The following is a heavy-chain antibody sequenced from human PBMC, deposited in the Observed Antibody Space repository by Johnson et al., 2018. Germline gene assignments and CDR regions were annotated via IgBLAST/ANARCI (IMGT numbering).Heavy chain of an antibody. D-gene: IGHD6-19*01. Sequence: VQLVESGGGVVQPGRSLRLSCAASGFTFSSYAMSWVRQAPGKGLEWVAVISYDGSNKYYADSVMGRFTISRDNSKNTLYLHMNSLRAVETAVYYCAKLAQWLGPLDVWGQGTTVTVSS. CDR1: GFTFSSYA. CDR3: AKLAQWLGPLDV. J-gene: IGHJ6*02. CDR2: ISYDGSNK. V-gene: IGHV3-30*18.